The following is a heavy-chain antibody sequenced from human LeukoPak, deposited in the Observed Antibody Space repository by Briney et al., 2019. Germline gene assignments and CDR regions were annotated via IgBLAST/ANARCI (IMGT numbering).Heavy chain of an antibody. J-gene: IGHJ5*02. CDR3: AREYYDILTGHHPLNWFDP. D-gene: IGHD3-9*01. Sequence: GGSLRLSCAASGLTFSSYWMHWVRQAPGKGLVWVSRINSDGSSTSYADSVKGRFTISRDNAKNTLYLQMNSLRAEDTAVYYCAREYYDILTGHHPLNWFDPWGQGTLVTVSS. CDR2: INSDGSST. V-gene: IGHV3-74*01. CDR1: GLTFSSYW.